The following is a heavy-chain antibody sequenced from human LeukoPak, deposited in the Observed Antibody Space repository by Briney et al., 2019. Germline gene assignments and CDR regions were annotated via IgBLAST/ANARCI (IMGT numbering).Heavy chain of an antibody. CDR2: IYTSGST. D-gene: IGHD4-17*01. J-gene: IGHJ6*02. Sequence: SETLSLTCTVSGGSISSYYWSWIRQPAGKGLEWIGRIYTSGSTNYNPSLKSRVTMSVDTSKNQFSLKLSSVTAADTAVYYCARDPPPMTTVATYYYYGMDVWGQGTTVTVSS. CDR1: GGSISSYY. V-gene: IGHV4-4*07. CDR3: ARDPPPMTTVATYYYYGMDV.